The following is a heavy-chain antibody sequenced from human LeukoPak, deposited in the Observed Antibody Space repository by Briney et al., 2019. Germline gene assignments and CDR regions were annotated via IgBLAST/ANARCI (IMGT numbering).Heavy chain of an antibody. V-gene: IGHV1-18*01. D-gene: IGHD2-2*01. CDR2: ISAYNGNT. CDR1: GYTFTSYG. CDR3: ARVYCSSTSCLGDGMDV. J-gene: IGHJ6*02. Sequence: ASVEVSCKASGYTFTSYGISWVRQAPGQGLEWMGWISAYNGNTNYAQKLQGRVTMTTDTSTSTAYMELRSLRSDDTAVYCCARVYCSSTSCLGDGMDVWGQGTTVTVSS.